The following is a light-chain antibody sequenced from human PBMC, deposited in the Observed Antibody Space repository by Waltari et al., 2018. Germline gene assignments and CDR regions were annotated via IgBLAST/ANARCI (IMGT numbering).Light chain of an antibody. CDR2: RNN. Sequence: QSVLTQPPSASGTPGQRVTISCSGSSSNIGRSYVYWYQQLPGTAPKLLSYRNNQRPSGVPDRFSGSKSGTSASLAISGLRSEDEADYYCAAWDDSLSGPGVFGGGTKLTVL. CDR1: SSNIGRSY. CDR3: AAWDDSLSGPGV. V-gene: IGLV1-47*01. J-gene: IGLJ2*01.